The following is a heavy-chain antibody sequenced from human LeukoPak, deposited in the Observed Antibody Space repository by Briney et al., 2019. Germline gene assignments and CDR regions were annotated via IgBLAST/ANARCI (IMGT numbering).Heavy chain of an antibody. Sequence: PSETLSLTCTVSGGSISSSSYYWGWIRQPPGKGLEWIGSIYYSGSTYYNPSLTSRVTISVDTSKNQFSLKLSSVTAADTAVYYCARDPFPRFGELLYAQRVGWFDPWGQGTLVTVSS. V-gene: IGHV4-39*07. CDR3: ARDPFPRFGELLYAQRVGWFDP. CDR2: IYYSGST. D-gene: IGHD3-10*01. J-gene: IGHJ5*02. CDR1: GGSISSSSYY.